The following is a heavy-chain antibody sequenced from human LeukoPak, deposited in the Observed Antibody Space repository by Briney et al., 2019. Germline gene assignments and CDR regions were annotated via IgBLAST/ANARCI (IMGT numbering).Heavy chain of an antibody. Sequence: GGSLRLSCAASGFTVSSNYMSWVRQAPGKGLEWVAVMYSAGHTYCAGSVRGRFTISRDTSTNTLSLQMNSLRAEDTAEYYCARARCDTCGYGSWGQGTLVTVSS. J-gene: IGHJ5*02. CDR3: ARARCDTCGYGS. CDR1: GFTVSSNY. D-gene: IGHD3-22*01. V-gene: IGHV3-66*02. CDR2: MYSAGHT.